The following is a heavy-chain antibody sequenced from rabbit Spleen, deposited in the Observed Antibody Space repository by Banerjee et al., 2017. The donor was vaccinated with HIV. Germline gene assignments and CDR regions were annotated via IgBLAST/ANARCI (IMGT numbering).Heavy chain of an antibody. D-gene: IGHD6-1*01. J-gene: IGHJ4*01. Sequence: QSLEESGGDLVKPGASLTFTCTASGFSFSTNYYMCWVRQAPGKGLEWIGCISTGDGSTYYASWVNGRFTISRSTSLNTVTLQMTSLTAADTATYFCASAYSDVYFNLWGPGTLVTVS. CDR1: GFSFSTNYY. CDR2: ISTGDGST. CDR3: ASAYSDVYFNL. V-gene: IGHV1S43*01.